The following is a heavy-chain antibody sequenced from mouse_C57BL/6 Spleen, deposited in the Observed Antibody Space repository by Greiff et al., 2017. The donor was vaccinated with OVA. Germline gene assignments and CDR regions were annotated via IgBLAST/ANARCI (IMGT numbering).Heavy chain of an antibody. D-gene: IGHD3-3*01. CDR3: AGEAGRVDY. CDR2: IYPRSGNT. CDR1: GYNFTSYG. J-gene: IGHJ2*01. V-gene: IGHV1-81*01. Sequence: QVQLQQSGAELARPGASVKLSCKASGYNFTSYGISWVKQRTGQGLEWIGEIYPRSGNTYYNEKFKGKATLTADKSSSTAYMELRSLTSDDSAVYFCAGEAGRVDYWGQGTTLTVSS.